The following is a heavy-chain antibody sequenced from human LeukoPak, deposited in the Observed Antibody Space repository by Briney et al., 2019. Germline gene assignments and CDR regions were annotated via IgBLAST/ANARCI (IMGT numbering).Heavy chain of an antibody. CDR2: INTNTGNP. J-gene: IGHJ6*02. CDR3: ASGYCSSTSCENYYYGMDV. CDR1: GYTFTSYA. Sequence: ASVKVSCKASGYTFTSYAMNWVRQAPGQGLEWMGWINTNTGNPTYAQGFTGRFVFSLDTSVSTAYLQISSLKAEDTAVYYCASGYCSSTSCENYYYGMDVWGQGTTVTVSS. V-gene: IGHV7-4-1*02. D-gene: IGHD2-2*03.